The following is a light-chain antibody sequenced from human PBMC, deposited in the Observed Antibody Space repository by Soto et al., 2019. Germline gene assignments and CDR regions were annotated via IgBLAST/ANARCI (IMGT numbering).Light chain of an antibody. CDR1: QSVGSY. Sequence: EIALTQSPATLSLSPGERATLSCRASQSVGSYLAWYQQKPGQAPRLLIYDASNRATGIPARFSGSGSGTDFTLTISSLEPEDFAVYYCQQRSNWPPTWTFGQGTKVEIK. V-gene: IGKV3-11*01. J-gene: IGKJ1*01. CDR3: QQRSNWPPTWT. CDR2: DAS.